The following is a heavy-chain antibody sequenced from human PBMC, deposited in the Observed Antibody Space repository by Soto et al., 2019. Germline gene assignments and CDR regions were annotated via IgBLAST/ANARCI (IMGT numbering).Heavy chain of an antibody. J-gene: IGHJ4*02. CDR2: IYHSGST. CDR3: ADASERGVVPSDYFDY. Sequence: QVQLQESGPGLVKPSGTLSLTCAVSGGSISSSNWWSWVRQPPGKGLEWIGEIYHSGSTNYNPSLKSRVTLAVDKSKNQFSPRLSAVTAADTAVYYCADASERGVVPSDYFDYWGQGTLVTVSS. V-gene: IGHV4-4*02. D-gene: IGHD2-2*01. CDR1: GGSISSSNW.